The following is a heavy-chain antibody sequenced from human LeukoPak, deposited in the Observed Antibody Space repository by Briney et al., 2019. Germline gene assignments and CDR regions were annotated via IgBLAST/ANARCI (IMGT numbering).Heavy chain of an antibody. D-gene: IGHD3-10*01. J-gene: IGHJ6*03. CDR1: GYTFTGYY. Sequence: GASVKVSCKASGYTFTGYYMHWVRQAPGQGLEWMGWINPNSGGTNYAQKFQGRVTMTRDMSISTAYMELSRLRSDDTAVYYCARDSRWVGYGSGSYSYYYYYMDVWGKGTTVTVSS. V-gene: IGHV1-2*02. CDR3: ARDSRWVGYGSGSYSYYYYYMDV. CDR2: INPNSGGT.